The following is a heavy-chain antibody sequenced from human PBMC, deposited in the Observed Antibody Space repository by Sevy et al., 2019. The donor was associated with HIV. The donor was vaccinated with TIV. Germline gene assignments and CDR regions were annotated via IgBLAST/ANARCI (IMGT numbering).Heavy chain of an antibody. Sequence: SETLSLTCTVYGGSFSADYWTWIRQPPGMGLEWIGEINHSGSTNYNPSLKSRVTISLDTSKNQFSLRLTSVTAADTAVFYCARGYDAGPLIYWGHGTLVTVSS. D-gene: IGHD3-22*01. J-gene: IGHJ4*01. CDR1: GGSFSADY. CDR3: ARGYDAGPLIY. V-gene: IGHV4-34*01. CDR2: INHSGST.